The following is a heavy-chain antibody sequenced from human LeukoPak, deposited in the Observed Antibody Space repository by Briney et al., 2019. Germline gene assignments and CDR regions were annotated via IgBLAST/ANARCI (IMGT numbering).Heavy chain of an antibody. D-gene: IGHD3-22*01. J-gene: IGHJ4*02. CDR2: IWYDGSKR. CDR1: GFTFSRYG. CDR3: ARDFGFSPSSGYSFDY. Sequence: GRSLRLSCAASGFTFSRYGMHWVRQAPGKGLEWVAVIWYDGSKRQYADSVKGRFTISRDNSKNTLYLQMNSLRAEDTAVYYCARDFGFSPSSGYSFDYWGQGTLVTVSS. V-gene: IGHV3-33*01.